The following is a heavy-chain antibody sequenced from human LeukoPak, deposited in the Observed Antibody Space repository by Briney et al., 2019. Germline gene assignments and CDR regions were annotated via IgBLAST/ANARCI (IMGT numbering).Heavy chain of an antibody. CDR3: AKDKVSSGNFGSFDH. CDR2: ISGSGGST. V-gene: IGHV3-23*01. Sequence: GGSLRLSCAASGFTFSNYAMSWVRQAPGKGLEWVSLISGSGGSTYYVDSVKGRFTISRDNSKNTLYLQMNSLRAEDTAIYYCAKDKVSSGNFGSFDHWGQGTLVTVSS. J-gene: IGHJ4*02. CDR1: GFTFSNYA. D-gene: IGHD6-25*01.